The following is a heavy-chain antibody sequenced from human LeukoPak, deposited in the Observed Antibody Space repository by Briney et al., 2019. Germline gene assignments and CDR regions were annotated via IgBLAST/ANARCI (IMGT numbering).Heavy chain of an antibody. V-gene: IGHV3-15*01. D-gene: IGHD3-10*01. CDR3: TTATVVWGVSAY. Sequence: GGSLRLSCSASGFSVTNGWMSWVRQAPGKGLEWVGRIKDRTDGGTTAYAAPVKGRLTISREDSKNTVYLEMNSLKTEDTAVYFCTTATVVWGVSAYWGQGTLVTVSS. CDR1: GFSVTNGW. J-gene: IGHJ4*02. CDR2: IKDRTDGGTT.